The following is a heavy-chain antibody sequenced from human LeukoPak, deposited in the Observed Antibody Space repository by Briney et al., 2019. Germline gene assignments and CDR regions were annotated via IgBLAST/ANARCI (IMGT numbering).Heavy chain of an antibody. D-gene: IGHD1-7*01. CDR1: GGSISSSSYY. CDR3: ARLPQGVELHHNPSLYYYYYYMDV. J-gene: IGHJ6*03. Sequence: SETLSLTCTVSGGSISSSSYYWGWIRQPPGKGLEWIGSIYYSGSTYYNPSLKSRVTISVDTSKNQFSLKLSSVTAADTAVYYCARLPQGVELHHNPSLYYYYYYMDVWGKGTTVTVSS. CDR2: IYYSGST. V-gene: IGHV4-39*07.